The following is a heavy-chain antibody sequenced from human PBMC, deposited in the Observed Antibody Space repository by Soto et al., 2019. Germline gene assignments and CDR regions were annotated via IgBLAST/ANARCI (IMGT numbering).Heavy chain of an antibody. V-gene: IGHV1-69*13. CDR2: IIPIFGTA. CDR1: GGTFSSYA. J-gene: IGHJ4*02. D-gene: IGHD3-22*01. Sequence: ASVKVSCKASGGTFSSYAISWVRQAPGQGLEWMGGIIPIFGTANYAQKFQGRVTITADESTSTAYMELSSLRSEDTAVYYCARAMGARDYYDSSGYFDYWGQGTLVTVS. CDR3: ARAMGARDYYDSSGYFDY.